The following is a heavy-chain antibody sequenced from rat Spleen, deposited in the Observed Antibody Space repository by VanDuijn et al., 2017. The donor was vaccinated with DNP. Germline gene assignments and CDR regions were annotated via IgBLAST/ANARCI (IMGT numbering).Heavy chain of an antibody. CDR1: GFTFSDYN. Sequence: EVQLVASGGGLVQPGSSLKLSCAASGFTFSDYNMAWVRQAPKRGLEWVATISDDGSSIYYRDSVKGRFTISRDNAKSTLYLQMNSLRSEDMATYYCIRWNSGHFDFWGQGVMVTVSS. CDR3: IRWNSGHFDF. D-gene: IGHD4-3*01. J-gene: IGHJ2*01. V-gene: IGHV5-7*01. CDR2: ISDDGSSI.